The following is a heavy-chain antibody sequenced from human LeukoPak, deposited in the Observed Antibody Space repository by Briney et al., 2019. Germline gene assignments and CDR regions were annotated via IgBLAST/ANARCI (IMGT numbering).Heavy chain of an antibody. CDR2: ISAYNGNT. CDR3: ATSEYSRSSDFDY. V-gene: IGHV1-18*01. D-gene: IGHD6-6*01. CDR1: DYTFTSYG. Sequence: ASVKVSCKASDYTFTSYGISWVRQAPGQGLEWMGWISAYNGNTNYAQKLQGRVTMTTDTSTSTAYMELRSLRSEDTAVYYCATSEYSRSSDFDYWGQGTLVTVSS. J-gene: IGHJ4*02.